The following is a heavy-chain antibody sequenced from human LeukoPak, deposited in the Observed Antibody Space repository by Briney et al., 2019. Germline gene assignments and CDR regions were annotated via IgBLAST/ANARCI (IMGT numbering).Heavy chain of an antibody. D-gene: IGHD2-2*01. CDR3: AKDIVVVPAAEGDYFDY. J-gene: IGHJ4*02. Sequence: GGSLRLSCAASGFTVSSNYMSWVRQAPGKGLEWVSAISGSGGSTYYADSVKGRFTISRDNSKNTLYLQMNSLRAEDTAVYYCAKDIVVVPAAEGDYFDYWGQGTLVTVSS. CDR2: ISGSGGST. CDR1: GFTVSSNY. V-gene: IGHV3-23*01.